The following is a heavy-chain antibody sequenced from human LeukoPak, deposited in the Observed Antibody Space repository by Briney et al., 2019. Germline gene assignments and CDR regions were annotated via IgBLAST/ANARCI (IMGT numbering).Heavy chain of an antibody. J-gene: IGHJ4*02. CDR1: GYSFTTYW. Sequence: GESLKISCKGSGYSFTTYWIGWVRQLPGKGLEWMGIIYPGDSDARYSPSFQGRVTISADKSISTPYLQWSTLKASDTAVYYCATPTLGTIGEYLFDYWGQGTLVTVSS. V-gene: IGHV5-51*01. CDR2: IYPGDSDA. D-gene: IGHD1-7*01. CDR3: ATPTLGTIGEYLFDY.